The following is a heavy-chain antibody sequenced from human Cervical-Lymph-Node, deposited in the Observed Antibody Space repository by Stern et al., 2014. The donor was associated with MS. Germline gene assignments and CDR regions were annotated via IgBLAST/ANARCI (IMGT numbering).Heavy chain of an antibody. CDR2: IYPGDSDT. D-gene: IGHD3-16*01. J-gene: IGHJ5*01. CDR1: GYRFSTYW. V-gene: IGHV5-51*03. CDR3: ARLENYVDS. Sequence: EVQLVQSGAEVKKPGESLKISCPGSGYRFSTYWIAWVRQMPGTGLEWMGSIYPGDSDTRNSPSFQGQVTISVDKAIDTAYLQWSSLKASDTAMYYCARLENYVDSWGQGTLVTVSS.